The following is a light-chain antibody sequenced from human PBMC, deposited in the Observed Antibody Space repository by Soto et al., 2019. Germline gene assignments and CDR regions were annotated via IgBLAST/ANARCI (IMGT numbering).Light chain of an antibody. CDR2: EVS. J-gene: IGLJ3*02. V-gene: IGLV2-14*01. CDR1: SSDIGAYNY. Sequence: QSALTQPASVSGSPGQSIAISCTGTSSDIGAYNYVSWYQQHPGKAPKLMIYEVSNRPSGVSDRFSGSKSGNTASLTISGLQAEDEADYYCSSFATTSTLLFGGGNKVTVL. CDR3: SSFATTSTLL.